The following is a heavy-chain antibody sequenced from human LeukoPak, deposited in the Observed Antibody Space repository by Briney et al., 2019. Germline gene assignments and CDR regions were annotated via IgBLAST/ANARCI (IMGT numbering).Heavy chain of an antibody. V-gene: IGHV3-21*01. CDR2: ISCSSSYI. Sequence: GGSLRLSCAASGFTFSSYSMNWVRQAPGKGREWVSSISCSSSYIYYADSVKGRFTISRDNAKNSLYLQMNSLRAEDTAVYYCARRRSSGYLDYWGQGTLVTVSS. D-gene: IGHD3-22*01. CDR3: ARRRSSGYLDY. CDR1: GFTFSSYS. J-gene: IGHJ4*02.